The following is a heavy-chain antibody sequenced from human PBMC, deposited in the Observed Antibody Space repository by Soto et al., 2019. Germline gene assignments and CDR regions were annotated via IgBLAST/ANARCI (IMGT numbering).Heavy chain of an antibody. V-gene: IGHV4-59*01. CDR2: IYYSGST. Sequence: SGTLSLTCTVSGGSISSYYWSWIRQPPGKGLEWIGYIYYSGSTNYNPSLKSRVTISVDTSKNQFSLKLSSVTAADTAVYYCARVXGYYYDSSGYPSGWFDPWGQGTLVTVSS. CDR1: GGSISSYY. D-gene: IGHD3-22*01. J-gene: IGHJ5*02. CDR3: ARVXGYYYDSSGYPSGWFDP.